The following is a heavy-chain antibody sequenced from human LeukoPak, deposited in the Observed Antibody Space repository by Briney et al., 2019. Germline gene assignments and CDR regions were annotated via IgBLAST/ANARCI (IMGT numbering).Heavy chain of an antibody. Sequence: GGSLRLSCAASGFTFDDYAMHWVRQAPGKGLEWVSLISWDGGRTYYADSVKGRFTISRDNSKNSLYLQMNSLRAEDTALYYCAKDRTGGSEVVPFDFDYWGQGTLVTVSS. CDR1: GFTFDDYA. D-gene: IGHD3-22*01. CDR3: AKDRTGGSEVVPFDFDY. CDR2: ISWDGGRT. J-gene: IGHJ4*02. V-gene: IGHV3-43D*03.